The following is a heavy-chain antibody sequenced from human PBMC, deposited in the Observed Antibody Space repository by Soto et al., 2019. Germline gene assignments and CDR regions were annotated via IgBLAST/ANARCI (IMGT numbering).Heavy chain of an antibody. D-gene: IGHD2-2*01. V-gene: IGHV4-39*01. CDR1: GGSISSSSNY. CDR2: IYYSGST. J-gene: IGHJ6*03. Sequence: PSETLSLTCTVSGGSISSSSNYWGWIRQPPGKGLEWIGSIYYSGSTYYNPSLKSRVTISVDTSKNQFSLKLSSVTAADTAVYYCARHKEDIVVVPAAMGPIYYYYMDVWGKGTTVTVSS. CDR3: ARHKEDIVVVPAAMGPIYYYYMDV.